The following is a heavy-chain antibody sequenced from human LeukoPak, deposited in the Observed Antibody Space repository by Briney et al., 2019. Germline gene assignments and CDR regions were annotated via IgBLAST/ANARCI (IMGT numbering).Heavy chain of an antibody. Sequence: SQTLSLTCTVSGGSISSGGYYWSWIRQHPGKGLEWIGYIYYSGSTYYNPSLKSRVTISVDTSKNQFSLKLSSVTAADTAVYYCARDGPAYTSRWYDYYYGLDVWGQGTTVTVSS. CDR3: ARDGPAYTSRWYDYYYGLDV. CDR2: IYYSGST. V-gene: IGHV4-31*03. CDR1: GGSISSGGYY. J-gene: IGHJ6*02. D-gene: IGHD2-2*01.